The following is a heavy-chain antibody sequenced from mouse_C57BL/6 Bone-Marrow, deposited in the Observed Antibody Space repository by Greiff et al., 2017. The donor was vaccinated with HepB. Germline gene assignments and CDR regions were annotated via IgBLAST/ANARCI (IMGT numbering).Heavy chain of an antibody. CDR1: GFTFSDYY. Sequence: VKVVESGGGLVQPGGSLKLSCAASGFTFSDYYMYWVRQTPEKRLEWVAYISNGGGSTYYPDTVKGRFTISRDNAKNTLYLQMSRLKSEDTAMYYCARHGVTTGYWGQGTTLTVSS. D-gene: IGHD2-5*01. CDR2: ISNGGGST. CDR3: ARHGVTTGY. J-gene: IGHJ2*01. V-gene: IGHV5-12*01.